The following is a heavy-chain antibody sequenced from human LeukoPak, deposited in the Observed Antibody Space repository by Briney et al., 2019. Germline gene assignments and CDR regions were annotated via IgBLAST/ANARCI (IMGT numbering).Heavy chain of an antibody. J-gene: IGHJ4*02. D-gene: IGHD1-26*01. CDR3: ARSGKGGGSYGYFDY. CDR1: GFTFSSYG. CDR2: ISYDGSNK. V-gene: IGHV3-30*03. Sequence: PGGSLRLSCAASGFTFSSYGMHWVRQAPGKGLEWVAVISYDGSNKYYADSVKGRFTISRDNSKNTLYLQMNSLRAEDTAVYYCARSGKGGGSYGYFDYWGQGTLVTGSS.